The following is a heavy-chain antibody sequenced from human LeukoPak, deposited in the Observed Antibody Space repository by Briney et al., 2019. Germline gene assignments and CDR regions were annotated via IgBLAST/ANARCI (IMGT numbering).Heavy chain of an antibody. V-gene: IGHV4-39*07. D-gene: IGHD3-10*01. CDR2: MYYSGST. Sequence: PSETLSLTCTVSGGSISSYYWGWIRQPPGKGLEWIGSMYYSGSTNYNPSLKSRVTTSVDTSQNQFSLKLSSVSAADTAVYYCARVSNYYGSGSYYNAPFDYWGQGTLVTVSS. CDR1: GGSISSYY. CDR3: ARVSNYYGSGSYYNAPFDY. J-gene: IGHJ4*02.